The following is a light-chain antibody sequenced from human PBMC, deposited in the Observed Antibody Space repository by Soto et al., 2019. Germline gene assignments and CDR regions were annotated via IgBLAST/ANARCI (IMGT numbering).Light chain of an antibody. Sequence: IVLTQSPGTLSLSPWERATLSCRASQSVSNNYLAWYQQKPGQAPRLLIYGASNRATGIPDRFSGSGSGTDFTLTISSLQPDDFATYYCQQSYRTPRTFGQGTKVDIK. CDR3: QQSYRTPRT. J-gene: IGKJ1*01. V-gene: IGKV3-20*01. CDR2: GAS. CDR1: QSVSNNY.